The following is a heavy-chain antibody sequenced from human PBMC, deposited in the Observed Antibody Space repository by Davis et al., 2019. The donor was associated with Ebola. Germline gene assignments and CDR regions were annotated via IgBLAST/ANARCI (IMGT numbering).Heavy chain of an antibody. V-gene: IGHV4-59*01. Sequence: PSETLSLTCTVSGGSISSYYWSWIRQPPGKGLEWIGYIYYSGSTNYNPSLKSRVTISVDTSKNQFSLKLSSVTAADTAVYYCARDAGGSYVYYYYYGMDVWGQGTTVTVSS. CDR1: GGSISSYY. CDR3: ARDAGGSYVYYYYYGMDV. D-gene: IGHD1-26*01. CDR2: IYYSGST. J-gene: IGHJ6*02.